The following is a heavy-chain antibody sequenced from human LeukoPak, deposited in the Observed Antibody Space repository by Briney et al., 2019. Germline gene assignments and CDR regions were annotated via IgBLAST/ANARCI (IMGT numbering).Heavy chain of an antibody. J-gene: IGHJ4*02. CDR1: GFTFNSYA. CDR2: ISGSGGST. Sequence: RGSLRLSCAASGFTFNSYAMSWVRQAPGKGLEWVSAISGSGGSTYYADSVKGRFTISRDNSKNTLYLQMNSLRAEDTAVYYCAKVPTRGYCSSTSCYKSDYWGQGTLVTVSS. CDR3: AKVPTRGYCSSTSCYKSDY. V-gene: IGHV3-23*01. D-gene: IGHD2-2*02.